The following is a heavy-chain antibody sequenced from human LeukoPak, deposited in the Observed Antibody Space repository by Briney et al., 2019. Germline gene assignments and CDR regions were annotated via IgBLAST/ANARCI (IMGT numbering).Heavy chain of an antibody. CDR3: ARVFVDIGPTPPQPPIDY. CDR1: GFSFSIYS. CDR2: ISHTGSTM. D-gene: IGHD5-12*01. V-gene: IGHV3-48*04. J-gene: IGHJ4*02. Sequence: GGSLRLSCAASGFSFSIYSLNWVRQAPGKGLEWVSYISHTGSTMSYADSVKGRFTISRDNAKNSLYLQMNSLRAEDTAVYYCARVFVDIGPTPPQPPIDYWGQGPLVPVSS.